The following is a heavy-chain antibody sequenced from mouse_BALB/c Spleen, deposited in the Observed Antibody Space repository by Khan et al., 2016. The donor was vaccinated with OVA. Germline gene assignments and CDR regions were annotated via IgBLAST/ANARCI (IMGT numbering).Heavy chain of an antibody. J-gene: IGHJ3*01. D-gene: IGHD2-4*01. V-gene: IGHV2-2*03. CDR1: GFSLNYYG. Sequence: VQLQESGPGLVQPSQSLSITCTVSGFSLNYYGVHWVRQSPGKGLEWLGVIWSGGSTDDNAPFISRMSISKDNSKSQVFFKMNSLQSNDTAIYYCARNYDYDEGLTYWGQGTLVTVSA. CDR2: IWSGGST. CDR3: ARNYDYDEGLTY.